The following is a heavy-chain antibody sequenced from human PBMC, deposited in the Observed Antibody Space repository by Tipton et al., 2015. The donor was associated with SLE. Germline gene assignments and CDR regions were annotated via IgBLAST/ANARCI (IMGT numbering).Heavy chain of an antibody. V-gene: IGHV4-39*07. D-gene: IGHD6-19*01. CDR2: IYYSGST. J-gene: IGHJ4*02. Sequence: TLSLTCTVSGGSISSSSYYWGWIRQPPGKGLEWIGSIYYSGSTYYNPSLKSRVTISVDTSKNQFSLKLSSVTAADTAVYYCARAQPWLDGGFDYWGQGTLVTVSS. CDR3: ARAQPWLDGGFDY. CDR1: GGSISSSSYY.